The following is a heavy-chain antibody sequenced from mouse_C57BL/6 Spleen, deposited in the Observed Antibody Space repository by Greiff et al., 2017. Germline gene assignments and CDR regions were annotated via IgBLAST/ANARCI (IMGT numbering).Heavy chain of an antibody. Sequence: EVQVVESGGGLVKPGGSLKLSCAASGFTFSSYTMSWVRQTPEKRLEWVATISGGGGNTYYPDSVKGRFTISRDNAKNTLYLQMSSLRSEDTALYYCARHGPPGYFDAWGTGTTVTVSS. CDR3: ARHGPPGYFDA. CDR2: ISGGGGNT. CDR1: GFTFSSYT. J-gene: IGHJ1*03. V-gene: IGHV5-9*01.